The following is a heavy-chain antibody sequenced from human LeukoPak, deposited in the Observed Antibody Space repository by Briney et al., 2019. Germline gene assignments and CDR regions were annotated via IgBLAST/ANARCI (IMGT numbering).Heavy chain of an antibody. V-gene: IGHV3-30*02. CDR2: IRYDGSNK. D-gene: IGHD3-22*01. CDR1: GFTFSSYG. Sequence: GGSLRLSCAASGFTFSSYGMHRVRQAPGKGLEWVAFIRYDGSNKYYADSVKGRFTISRDNSKNTLYLQMNSLRAEDTAVYYCARAEDSSGYYVPNWFDPWGQGTLVTVSS. CDR3: ARAEDSSGYYVPNWFDP. J-gene: IGHJ5*02.